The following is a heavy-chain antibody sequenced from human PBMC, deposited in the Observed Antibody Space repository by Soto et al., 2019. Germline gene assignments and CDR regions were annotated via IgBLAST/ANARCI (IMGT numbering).Heavy chain of an antibody. Sequence: EVQLLESGGGLVQPGGSLRLSCAASGFTFSRYAVSWVRQAPGKGLEWVSSISGSGGSTYYADSVKGRFTISRDNSRDTLYLQMNSLRADDTAVYYCAKDLDTVEMATNPDYWGQGTLVTVSS. CDR2: ISGSGGST. CDR1: GFTFSRYA. CDR3: AKDLDTVEMATNPDY. V-gene: IGHV3-23*01. D-gene: IGHD5-12*01. J-gene: IGHJ4*02.